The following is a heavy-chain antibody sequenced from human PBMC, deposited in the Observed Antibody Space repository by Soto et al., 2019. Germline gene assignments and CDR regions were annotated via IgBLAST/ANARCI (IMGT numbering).Heavy chain of an antibody. D-gene: IGHD6-13*01. J-gene: IGHJ4*02. CDR3: ARDFGGAAAALDV. Sequence: EVQLVESGGGLVQPGGSLRLSCAASGFTVSSNYMSWVRQAPGKGLEWVSVIYSGGSTYYADSVKGRLTISRDNPKNTLYLQMNSLRAEDTAVYYCARDFGGAAAALDVWGQGTLVTVSS. V-gene: IGHV3-66*01. CDR1: GFTVSSNY. CDR2: IYSGGST.